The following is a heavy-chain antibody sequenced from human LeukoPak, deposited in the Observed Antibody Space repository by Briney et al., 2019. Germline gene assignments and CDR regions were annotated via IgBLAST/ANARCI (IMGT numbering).Heavy chain of an antibody. CDR2: ISSSSSYI. CDR3: ARVLAGYYDSSGYSGNDAFDI. J-gene: IGHJ3*02. Sequence: KPGGSLRLSCAASGFTFSSYSTNWVRQAPGKGLEWVSSISSSSSYIYYADSVKGRFTISRDNAKNSLYLQMNSLRAEDTAVYYCARVLAGYYDSSGYSGNDAFDIWGQGTMVTVSS. V-gene: IGHV3-21*01. D-gene: IGHD3-22*01. CDR1: GFTFSSYS.